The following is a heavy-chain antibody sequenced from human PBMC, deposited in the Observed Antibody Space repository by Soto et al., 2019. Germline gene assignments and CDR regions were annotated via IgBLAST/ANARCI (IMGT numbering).Heavy chain of an antibody. V-gene: IGHV3-49*04. CDR2: IRGKAYGGTT. CDR3: TASYSSGFYELDP. CDR1: RVCCGRDA. Sequence: RFPGIGCTASRVCCGRDAMWCVRQAPGKGVEWVGFIRGKAYGGTTEYAASVKGGFTISRDDSKSIAYLQMNSLKTEDTAVYYCTASYSSGFYELDP. D-gene: IGHD6-25*01. J-gene: IGHJ5*02.